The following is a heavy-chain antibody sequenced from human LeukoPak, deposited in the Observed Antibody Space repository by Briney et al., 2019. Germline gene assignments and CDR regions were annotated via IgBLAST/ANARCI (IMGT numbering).Heavy chain of an antibody. CDR3: VVGGSPGY. J-gene: IGHJ4*02. Sequence: GGSLRLSCAASGLAFSAYKMHWVRQAPRKGLVWVSRISTDGYTTDYADFVQGRFTASRDNTKNTRSLEMNSLRAEDTAVYYCVVGGSPGYWGQGTLVTVSS. CDR2: ISTDGYTT. CDR1: GLAFSAYK. V-gene: IGHV3-74*01. D-gene: IGHD2-15*01.